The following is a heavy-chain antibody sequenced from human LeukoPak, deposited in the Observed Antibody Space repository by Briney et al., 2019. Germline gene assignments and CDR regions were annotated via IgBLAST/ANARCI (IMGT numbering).Heavy chain of an antibody. D-gene: IGHD6-13*01. CDR3: ARGRYLTTLGGAAAGFLDY. Sequence: PSETLSLTCGVYGGSFSGYCWNWIRQSPGKGLEWIGEINHSGSTNYNPSLKSRVTMSVDTSQKQFSLRLTSVRAADTAVYHCARGRYLTTLGGAAAGFLDYWGQGTVVTVSS. V-gene: IGHV4-34*01. CDR1: GGSFSGYC. J-gene: IGHJ4*02. CDR2: INHSGST.